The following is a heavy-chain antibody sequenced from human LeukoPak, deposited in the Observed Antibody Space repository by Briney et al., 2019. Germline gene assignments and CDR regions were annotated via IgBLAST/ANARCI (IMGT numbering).Heavy chain of an antibody. D-gene: IGHD6-13*01. J-gene: IGHJ4*02. V-gene: IGHV4-31*03. CDR3: ARALPWIAAAGPSDY. CDR2: IYYTGST. CDR1: GGSISSGGYY. Sequence: SETLSLTCTVSGGSISSGGYYWNWIRQHPGKGLEWIGYIYYTGSTYYTPSLKSRVTISVDTSKNQFSLKLNSVTAADTAVYYCARALPWIAAAGPSDYWGQGALVTVSS.